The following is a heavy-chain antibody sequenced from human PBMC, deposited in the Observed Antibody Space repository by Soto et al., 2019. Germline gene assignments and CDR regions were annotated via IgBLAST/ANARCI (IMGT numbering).Heavy chain of an antibody. J-gene: IGHJ4*02. CDR2: ISYDGSNK. CDR3: AKDLLRFLEWLSTPGLFAY. CDR1: GFTFSSYG. V-gene: IGHV3-30*18. D-gene: IGHD3-3*01. Sequence: VQLVESGGGVVQPGRSLRLSCAASGFTFSSYGMHWVRQAPGKGLEWVAVISYDGSNKYYADSVKGRFTISRDNSKNPLYLQMNRLRAEDTAVYYCAKDLLRFLEWLSTPGLFAYWGQGTLVTVSS.